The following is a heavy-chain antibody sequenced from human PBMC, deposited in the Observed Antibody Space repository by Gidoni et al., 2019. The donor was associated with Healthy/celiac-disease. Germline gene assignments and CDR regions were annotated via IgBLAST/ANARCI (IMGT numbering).Heavy chain of an antibody. D-gene: IGHD4-4*01. J-gene: IGHJ6*02. Sequence: EVQLLESGGGLVQPGGSLRLSCAASRFTFSSYAMSWDRQAPGKGLEWVLSISGSGGSTYYADSVKGRCTISRDNSKNTLYLQMNSLRAEDTAVYYCAKDLTVNYYYYYGMDVWGQGTTVTVSS. CDR1: RFTFSSYA. V-gene: IGHV3-23*01. CDR2: ISGSGGST. CDR3: AKDLTVNYYYYYGMDV.